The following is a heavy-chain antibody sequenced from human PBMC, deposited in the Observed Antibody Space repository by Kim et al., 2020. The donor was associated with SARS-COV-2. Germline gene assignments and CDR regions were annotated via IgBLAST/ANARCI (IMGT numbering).Heavy chain of an antibody. D-gene: IGHD3-10*01. CDR1: GFTFSSYG. Sequence: GGSLRLSCAASGFTFSSYGMHWVRQAPGKGLEWVAVIWYDGSNKYYADSVKGRFTISRDNSKNTLYLQMNSLRAEDTAVYYCAKDRNYYGSGSKYFDYWGQGTLVTVSS. CDR3: AKDRNYYGSGSKYFDY. V-gene: IGHV3-33*06. J-gene: IGHJ4*02. CDR2: IWYDGSNK.